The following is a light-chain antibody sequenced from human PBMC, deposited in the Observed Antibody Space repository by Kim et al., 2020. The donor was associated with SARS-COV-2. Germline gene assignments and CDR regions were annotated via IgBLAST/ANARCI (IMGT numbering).Light chain of an antibody. CDR1: SLRSYY. CDR3: KSRDSSGNVV. V-gene: IGLV3-19*01. Sequence: SSELTQVPAVSVALGQTVRITCQGDSLRSYYASWYQQKPGQAPVLVIYGRNNRPSGIPDRFSGSTSGNTASLTITGAQAEDEADYYCKSRDSSGNVVFGGGTKVTVL. J-gene: IGLJ2*01. CDR2: GRN.